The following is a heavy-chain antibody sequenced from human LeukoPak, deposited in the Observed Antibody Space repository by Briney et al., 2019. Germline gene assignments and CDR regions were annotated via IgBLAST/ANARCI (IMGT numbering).Heavy chain of an antibody. V-gene: IGHV4-4*07. CDR2: IYTSGST. J-gene: IGHJ6*03. CDR1: GGSISSYY. CDR3: ARENHYDFWSGYFYYYYMTS. Sequence: SETLSLTCTVSGGSISSYYWSWIRQPAGKGLEWIGRIYTSGSTNYNPSLKSRVTMSVDTSKNQFSLKLSSVTAADTAVYYCARENHYDFWSGYFYYYYMTSGAKGPRSPSP. D-gene: IGHD3-3*01.